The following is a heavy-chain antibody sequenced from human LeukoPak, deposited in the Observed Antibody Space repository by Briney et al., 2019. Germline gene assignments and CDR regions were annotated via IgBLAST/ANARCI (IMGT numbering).Heavy chain of an antibody. CDR1: GGSISSKSYY. CDR2: VYYTVNT. D-gene: IGHD6-19*01. Sequence: PSETLSLTCTVSGGSISSKSYYWGWIRQPPGKGLEWIGSVYYTVNTYYNPSLKSRVTISLDTSKNHFSLNLSSVTAADTAVYFCASSTSGWYNGNDYWGQGTLVTVSS. V-gene: IGHV4-39*02. CDR3: ASSTSGWYNGNDY. J-gene: IGHJ4*02.